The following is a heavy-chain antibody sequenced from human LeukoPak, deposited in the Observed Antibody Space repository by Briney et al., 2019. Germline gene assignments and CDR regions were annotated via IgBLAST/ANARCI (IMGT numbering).Heavy chain of an antibody. Sequence: GGSLRLSCAASGFTFSSYDMNWVRQAPGKGLEWVSSITASGGNTYYADSLQGRFTISRDNSKNTLYLQMNNLRAEDTAIYYCANDGSSYYFDHWGQGTLVTVSS. CDR3: ANDGSSYYFDH. D-gene: IGHD6-13*01. V-gene: IGHV3-23*01. CDR2: ITASGGNT. J-gene: IGHJ4*02. CDR1: GFTFSSYD.